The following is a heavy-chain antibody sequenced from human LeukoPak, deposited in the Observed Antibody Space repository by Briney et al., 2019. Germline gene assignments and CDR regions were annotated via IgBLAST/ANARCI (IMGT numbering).Heavy chain of an antibody. Sequence: GGSLRLSCAASGFNVSYNYMSWVRQAPGKGLEWVSFIYSVGTTYYGDSVKGRFTISRDKSKNTLYLQMNSLRAEDTAVYYCARACSSTSCYDYWGQGTLVTVSS. CDR3: ARACSSTSCYDY. D-gene: IGHD2-2*01. CDR2: IYSVGTT. J-gene: IGHJ4*02. CDR1: GFNVSYNY. V-gene: IGHV3-53*01.